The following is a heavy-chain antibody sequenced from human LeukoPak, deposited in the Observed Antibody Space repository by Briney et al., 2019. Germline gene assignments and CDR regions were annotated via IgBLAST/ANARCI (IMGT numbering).Heavy chain of an antibody. CDR3: ARDSSGDGGIDY. CDR2: IYYSGST. J-gene: IGHJ4*02. V-gene: IGHV4-59*01. Sequence: PSETLSLTCTVSGGSISSYYWSWIRQPPGKGLEWIGYIYYSGSTNYNPSLKSRVTISVDTSKNQFSLKLSSVTAADTAVYYCARDSSGDGGIDYWGQGTLVTVSS. CDR1: GGSISSYY. D-gene: IGHD7-27*01.